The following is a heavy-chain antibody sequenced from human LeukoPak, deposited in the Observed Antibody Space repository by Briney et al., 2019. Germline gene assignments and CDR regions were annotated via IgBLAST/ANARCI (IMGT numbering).Heavy chain of an antibody. CDR1: GYTFTGYY. J-gene: IGHJ4*02. Sequence: ASVKVSCKASGYTFTGYYMHWVRQAPGQGLEWMGWTNPNSGGTNYAQKFQGRVTMTRDTSISTAYMELSRLRSDDTAVYYCASLSGDSTNDYFDYWGQGTLVTVSS. CDR2: TNPNSGGT. V-gene: IGHV1-2*02. CDR3: ASLSGDSTNDYFDY. D-gene: IGHD4-17*01.